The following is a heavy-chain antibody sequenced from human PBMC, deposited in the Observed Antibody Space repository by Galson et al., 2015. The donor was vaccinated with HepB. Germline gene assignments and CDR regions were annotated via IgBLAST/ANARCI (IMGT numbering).Heavy chain of an antibody. D-gene: IGHD3-16*02. CDR3: AKIHYDYIWGSYHGGYFDY. J-gene: IGHJ4*02. CDR2: IKQDGSEK. Sequence: SLRLSCAASGFTFSSYWMSWVRQAPGKGLEWVANIKQDGSEKYYVDSVKGRFTISRDNAKNSLYLQMNSLRAEDTALYYCAKIHYDYIWGSYHGGYFDYWGQGTLVTVSS. V-gene: IGHV3-7*03. CDR1: GFTFSSYW.